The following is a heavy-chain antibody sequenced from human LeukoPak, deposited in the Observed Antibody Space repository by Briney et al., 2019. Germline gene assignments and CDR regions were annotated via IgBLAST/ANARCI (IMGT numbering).Heavy chain of an antibody. J-gene: IGHJ4*02. CDR1: GGSISSYY. Sequence: SETLSLTCTGSGGSISSYYWSWIRQPAGKGLEWIGRIYTSGSTNYNPSLKSRVTMSVDTSKNQFSLKLSSVTAADTAVYYCARDSSQNYDFWSGYFDYWGQGTLVTVSS. CDR2: IYTSGST. CDR3: ARDSSQNYDFWSGYFDY. V-gene: IGHV4-4*07. D-gene: IGHD3-3*01.